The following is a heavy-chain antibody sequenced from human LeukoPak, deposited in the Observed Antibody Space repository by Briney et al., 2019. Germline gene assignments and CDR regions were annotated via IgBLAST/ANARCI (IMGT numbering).Heavy chain of an antibody. CDR3: ARKAQYNGHYPLDY. CDR1: GFTFTSYS. CDR2: TSDRGDYT. D-gene: IGHD1-7*01. V-gene: IGHV3-23*01. J-gene: IGHJ4*02. Sequence: GGSLRLSCAASGFTFTSYSMSWVRQAPGKGLEWVSGTSDRGDYTYYADSVKGRFTISRDSPKNTLFLQMNSLRAEDTALYFCARKAQYNGHYPLDYWGQGTLVTVSS.